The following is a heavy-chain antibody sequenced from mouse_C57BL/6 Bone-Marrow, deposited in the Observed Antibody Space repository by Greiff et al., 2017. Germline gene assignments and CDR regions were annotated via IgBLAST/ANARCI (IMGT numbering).Heavy chain of an antibody. D-gene: IGHD2-5*01. Sequence: QVQLQQSGPELVKPGASVKISCKASGYAFSSSWMNWVKQRPGKGLEWIGRIYPGDGDTNYNGKFKGKATLTADKSSSTAYMQLSSLTSEDSAVYFCASEGVTGRWFAYWGQGTLVTVSA. V-gene: IGHV1-82*01. CDR2: IYPGDGDT. CDR3: ASEGVTGRWFAY. CDR1: GYAFSSSW. J-gene: IGHJ3*01.